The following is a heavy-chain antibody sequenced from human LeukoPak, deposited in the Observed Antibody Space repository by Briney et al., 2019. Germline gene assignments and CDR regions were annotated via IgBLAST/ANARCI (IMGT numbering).Heavy chain of an antibody. V-gene: IGHV4-34*01. CDR1: GGSFSGYY. J-gene: IGHJ4*02. D-gene: IGHD3-22*01. CDR2: INHSGST. Sequence: PSETLSLTCAVYGGSFSGYYWSWIRQPPGKGLEGIGEINHSGSTNYNPSLKSRVTISVDPSKNQFSLKLSSVTAADTAVYYCARGDNTMIVVVQWGQGTLVTVSS. CDR3: ARGDNTMIVVVQ.